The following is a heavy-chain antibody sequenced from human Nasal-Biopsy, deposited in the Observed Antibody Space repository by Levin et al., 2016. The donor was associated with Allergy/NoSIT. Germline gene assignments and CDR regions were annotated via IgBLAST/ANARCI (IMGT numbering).Heavy chain of an antibody. CDR2: ISHDGSKR. CDR1: GFNFNNYG. V-gene: IGHV3-30*03. CDR3: ARDRVQQLWSKPYHYYSGVDV. Sequence: GESLKISCAASGFNFNNYGMHWVRQAPGRGLEWVALISHDGSKRNYADSEKGRFTITRDISRKTLYLEVGYVSVEDTATYYCARDRVQQLWSKPYHYYSGVDVWGQGTTVTVSS. J-gene: IGHJ6*02. D-gene: IGHD2-21*01.